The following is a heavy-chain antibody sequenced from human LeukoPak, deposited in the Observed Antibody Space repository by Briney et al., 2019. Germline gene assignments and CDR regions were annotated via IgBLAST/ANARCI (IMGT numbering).Heavy chain of an antibody. V-gene: IGHV4-59*01. CDR2: IYYSGSI. Sequence: SETLSLICTVSGASISSYYWSWIRQPPGKGLEWIGDIYYSGSIRYNPSLKSRVTMSVDTSKNQFSLKLSSVTAADTAIYYCARENPSGYYNRPIDYWGQGTLVTVSS. CDR3: ARENPSGYYNRPIDY. J-gene: IGHJ4*02. CDR1: GASISSYY. D-gene: IGHD3-22*01.